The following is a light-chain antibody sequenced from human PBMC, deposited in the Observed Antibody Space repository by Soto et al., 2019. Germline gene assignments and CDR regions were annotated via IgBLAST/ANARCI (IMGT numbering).Light chain of an antibody. CDR3: QSYGTSLSGLYV. J-gene: IGLJ1*01. V-gene: IGLV1-40*03. Sequence: QSALAQPPSVSGAPGQRVTISCTGTSSNIGAGQDVHWYRQLPGAAPKFLISDSNNRASGVPDRFSVSKSGASASLAITGLRAEDEGDYFCQSYGTSLSGLYVFGTGTKVTV. CDR2: DSN. CDR1: SSNIGAGQD.